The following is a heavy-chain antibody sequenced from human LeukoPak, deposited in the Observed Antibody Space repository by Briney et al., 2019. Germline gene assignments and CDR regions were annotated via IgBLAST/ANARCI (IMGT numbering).Heavy chain of an antibody. V-gene: IGHV3-7*01. CDR1: GFTFSSYW. CDR2: IKQDGSEK. J-gene: IGHJ4*02. CDR3: APTRVSSWYDY. Sequence: GGSLRLSCAASGFTFSSYWMSWVRQAPGKGLEWVANIKQDGSEKYYVDSVKGRFTISRDNAKNSLYLQMNSLRAEDTAVYYCAPTRVSSWYDYWGQGTLVTVSS. D-gene: IGHD6-13*01.